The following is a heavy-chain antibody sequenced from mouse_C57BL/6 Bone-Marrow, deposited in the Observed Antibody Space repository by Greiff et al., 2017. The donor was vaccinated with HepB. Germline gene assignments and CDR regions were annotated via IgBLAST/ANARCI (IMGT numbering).Heavy chain of an antibody. CDR1: GYTFTDYC. D-gene: IGHD1-1*01. V-gene: IGHV1-26*01. J-gene: IGHJ4*01. CDR2: INPNNGGT. Sequence: VQLQQSGPELVKPGASVKISCKASGYTFTDYCMNWVKQSHGKSLEWIGDINPNNGGTSYNQKFKGKATLTVDKSSSTAYMELRSLTSEDSAVYYCAAFITTVVDPFYAMDYWGQGTSVTVSS. CDR3: AAFITTVVDPFYAMDY.